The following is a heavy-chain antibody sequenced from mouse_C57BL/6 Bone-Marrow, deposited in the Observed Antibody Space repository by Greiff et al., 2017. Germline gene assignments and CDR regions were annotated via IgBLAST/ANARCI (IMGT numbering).Heavy chain of an antibody. Sequence: EVQVVESGAELVRPGASVKLSCTASGFNIKDDYMHWVKQRPEQGLEWIGWIDPENGDTEYASKFQGKATITADTSSNTAYLQLSSLTSEDTAVYYCTTGYDYDRAWFAYWGQGTLVTVSA. J-gene: IGHJ3*01. CDR1: GFNIKDDY. CDR2: IDPENGDT. V-gene: IGHV14-4*01. CDR3: TTGYDYDRAWFAY. D-gene: IGHD2-4*01.